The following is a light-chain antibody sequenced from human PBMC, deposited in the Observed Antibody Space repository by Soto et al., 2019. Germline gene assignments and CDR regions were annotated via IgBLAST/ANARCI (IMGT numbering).Light chain of an antibody. J-gene: IGLJ2*01. CDR2: EVS. CDR3: WSYAGSSPFVV. CDR1: SSDVGSFDL. Sequence: QSALTQPASVSGSPGQSITISCTGTSSDVGSFDLVSWYQQHPGKAPKLMIYEVSKRPSGLSNRFSGSKSGNTASLTISGLQAEDEADYYCWSYAGSSPFVVFGGGTKLTVL. V-gene: IGLV2-23*02.